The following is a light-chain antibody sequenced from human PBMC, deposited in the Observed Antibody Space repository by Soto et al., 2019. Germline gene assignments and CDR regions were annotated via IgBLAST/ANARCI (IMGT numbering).Light chain of an antibody. CDR2: WAS. J-gene: IGKJ4*01. Sequence: DLVLTPSPDSLAVSLGERATINCKSSQSVLYSSNNKNYLAWYQQKPGQPPKLLIYWASTRESGVPDRFSGSGSGTDFTLTISSLQAEDVAVYYCQQYNSWPLTFGGGTKVDIK. CDR3: QQYNSWPLT. V-gene: IGKV4-1*01. CDR1: QSVLYSSNNKNY.